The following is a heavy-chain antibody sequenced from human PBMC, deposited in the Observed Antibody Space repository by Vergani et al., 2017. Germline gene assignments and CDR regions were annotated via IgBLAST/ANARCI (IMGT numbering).Heavy chain of an antibody. Sequence: EVDLVESGGGLAQPGGSLRLSCEASGITFWKFGMHWVRHGPGKGLEWVSGISWNSGAVDYADSVRGRFTISRDNAKNSLFLEMNSLRFEDTAVYFCTKGSVYYHDSAGHGYDPYTGFDLWGQGTLVTASS. D-gene: IGHD5-12*01. CDR1: GITFWKFG. V-gene: IGHV3-9*01. CDR3: TKGSVYYHDSAGHGYDPYTGFDL. CDR2: ISWNSGAV. J-gene: IGHJ3*01.